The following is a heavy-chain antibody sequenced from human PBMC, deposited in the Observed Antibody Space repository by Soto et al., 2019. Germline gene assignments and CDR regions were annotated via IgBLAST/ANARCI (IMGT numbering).Heavy chain of an antibody. D-gene: IGHD3-3*01. CDR2: ISTYNGNT. J-gene: IGHJ4*02. CDR3: AKDGYYFWSGYYILDY. CDR1: GYSFTNYG. V-gene: IGHV1-18*01. Sequence: ASVKVSCKASGYSFTNYGISWVRQAPGQGLEWMGWISTYNGNTNYAQKLQGRFTMTTDTSTSTAYMELRSLRADDTAVYYCAKDGYYFWSGYYILDYCGQGTLVTVSS.